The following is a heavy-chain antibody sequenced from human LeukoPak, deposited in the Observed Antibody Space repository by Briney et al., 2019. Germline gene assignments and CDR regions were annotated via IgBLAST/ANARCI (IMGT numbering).Heavy chain of an antibody. Sequence: SETLSLTCAVYGGSFSGYYWSWIRQPPGKGLEWIAYIYYNGISNYNPSLKSRVIISVDSSKNQFSLKLTSVTAAHTAVYYCAKLLTGTGPTMDVWGQGTTVTVSS. V-gene: IGHV4-34*11. CDR2: IYYNGIS. CDR3: AKLLTGTGPTMDV. D-gene: IGHD1-20*01. J-gene: IGHJ6*02. CDR1: GGSFSGYY.